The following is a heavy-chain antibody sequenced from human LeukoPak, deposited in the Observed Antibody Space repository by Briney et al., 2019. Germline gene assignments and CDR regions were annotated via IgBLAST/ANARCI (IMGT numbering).Heavy chain of an antibody. Sequence: ASVKVSCKASGYTFTSYYMHWVRRAPGQGREWMGIINPGGGSTSYAQKFQGRVTMTRDTSTSTVYMELSSLRSEDTAVYYCARDYGSDVRTRPFDYWGQGTQVTVSS. J-gene: IGHJ4*02. CDR3: ARDYGSDVRTRPFDY. CDR1: GYTFTSYY. CDR2: INPGGGST. V-gene: IGHV1-46*01. D-gene: IGHD3-10*02.